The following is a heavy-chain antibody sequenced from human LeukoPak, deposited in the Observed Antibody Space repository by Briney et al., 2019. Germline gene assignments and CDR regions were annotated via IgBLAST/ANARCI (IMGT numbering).Heavy chain of an antibody. Sequence: GASVKVSCRASGYTFTSYDINWVRQATGQGLEWMGWMNPNSGNTGYAQKFQGRVTMTRSTSISTAYMELSSLRSEDTAVYYCARGVDTVTNFDYWGQGTLVTVSS. J-gene: IGHJ4*02. CDR3: ARGVDTVTNFDY. D-gene: IGHD5-18*01. CDR1: GYTFTSYD. CDR2: MNPNSGNT. V-gene: IGHV1-8*01.